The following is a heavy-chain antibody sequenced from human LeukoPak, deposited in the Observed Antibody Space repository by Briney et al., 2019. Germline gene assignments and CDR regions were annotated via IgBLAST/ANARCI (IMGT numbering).Heavy chain of an antibody. CDR2: INQDGTDK. CDR1: GFTFSGRW. Sequence: GGSLRLPCAASGFTFSGRWMSWLRQAPGKGLEWVANINQDGTDKYYVDSVKGRFTISRDNAKNSLYLQMNSLRAEDTAVYYCAREIVGTHKSRFDPWGQGTLVTVSS. D-gene: IGHD1-26*01. J-gene: IGHJ5*02. V-gene: IGHV3-7*03. CDR3: AREIVGTHKSRFDP.